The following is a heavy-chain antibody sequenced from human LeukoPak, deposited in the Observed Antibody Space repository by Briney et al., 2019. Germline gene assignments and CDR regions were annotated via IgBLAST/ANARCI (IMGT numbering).Heavy chain of an antibody. D-gene: IGHD3-3*01. CDR1: GGSLSSGGYY. Sequence: SQTLSLTCTVSGGSLSSGGYYWSWIRQHPGKGLEWIGYIYYSGSTYYNPSLKSRVTISVDTSKNQFSLKLSSVTAADTAVYYCAREYDFWSGYFSHDAFDIWGQGTMVTVSS. V-gene: IGHV4-31*03. CDR2: IYYSGST. J-gene: IGHJ3*02. CDR3: AREYDFWSGYFSHDAFDI.